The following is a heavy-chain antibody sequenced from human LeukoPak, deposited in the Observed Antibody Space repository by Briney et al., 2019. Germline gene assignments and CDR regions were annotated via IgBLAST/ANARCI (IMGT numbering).Heavy chain of an antibody. CDR2: INHSGST. Sequence: SETLSLTCAVYGGSFSGYYWSWIRHPPGKGLEWIGEINHSGSTNYNPSLKSRVTISVDTSKNQFSLKLSSVTAADTAVYYCARSGYRAVDYWGQGTLVTVSS. J-gene: IGHJ4*02. CDR3: ARSGYRAVDY. CDR1: GGSFSGYY. D-gene: IGHD5-24*01. V-gene: IGHV4-34*01.